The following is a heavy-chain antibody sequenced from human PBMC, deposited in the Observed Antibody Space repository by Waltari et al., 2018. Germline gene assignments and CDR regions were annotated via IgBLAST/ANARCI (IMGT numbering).Heavy chain of an antibody. CDR1: GGSISSSSYY. V-gene: IGHV4-39*01. D-gene: IGHD3-22*01. Sequence: QLQLQESGPGLVKPSETLSLTCTVSGGSISSSSYYWGWIRQPPGKGLEWIGIIYYSGSTYYNPSRKSRVTIALDTSKNQFSLKLSSVTAADTAVYYCARHIDYYDSSGHDAFDIWGQGTMVIVSS. CDR3: ARHIDYYDSSGHDAFDI. CDR2: IYYSGST. J-gene: IGHJ3*02.